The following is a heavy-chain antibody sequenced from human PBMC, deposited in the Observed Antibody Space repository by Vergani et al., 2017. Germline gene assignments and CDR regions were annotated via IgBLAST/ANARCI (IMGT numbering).Heavy chain of an antibody. CDR2: IYTSGRT. Sequence: QVQLQESGPGLVKPSQTLSLTCTVSGGSISSGSYYWSWIRQPAGKGLEWIGRIYTSGRTNYNPSLKSRVTISVDTSKNQFSLKLSSVTAADTAVYYCARGLYCSSTSCYVADWFDPWGQGTLVTVSS. D-gene: IGHD2-2*01. V-gene: IGHV4-61*02. CDR1: GGSISSGSYY. J-gene: IGHJ5*02. CDR3: ARGLYCSSTSCYVADWFDP.